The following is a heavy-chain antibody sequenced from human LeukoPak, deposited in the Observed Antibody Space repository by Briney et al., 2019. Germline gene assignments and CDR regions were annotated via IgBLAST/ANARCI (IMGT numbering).Heavy chain of an antibody. D-gene: IGHD1-20*01. V-gene: IGHV3-30-3*01. CDR2: ISYDGSNK. CDR1: GFTFSSYA. J-gene: IGHJ4*02. Sequence: GGSLRLSCAASGFTFSSYAMHWVRQAPGKGLEWVAVISYDGSNKYYADSVKGRFTISRDNSKNTLYLQMNSLRAEDTAVYYCARDIFRGITGTTRGYYFDYWGQGTLVTVSS. CDR3: ARDIFRGITGTTRGYYFDY.